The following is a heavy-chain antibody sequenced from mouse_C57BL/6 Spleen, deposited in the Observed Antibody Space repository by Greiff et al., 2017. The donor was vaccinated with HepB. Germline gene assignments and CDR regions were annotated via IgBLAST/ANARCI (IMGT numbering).Heavy chain of an antibody. J-gene: IGHJ4*01. CDR3: VRHEYDGYFYAMDY. D-gene: IGHD2-3*01. CDR2: IRSKSNNYAT. V-gene: IGHV10-1*01. Sequence: EVQLVESGGGLVQPKGSLKLSCAASGFSFNTYAMNWVRQAPGKGLEWVARIRSKSNNYATYYADSVKDRFTISRDDSESMLYLQMNNLKTEDTAMYDCVRHEYDGYFYAMDYWGQGTSVTVSS. CDR1: GFSFNTYA.